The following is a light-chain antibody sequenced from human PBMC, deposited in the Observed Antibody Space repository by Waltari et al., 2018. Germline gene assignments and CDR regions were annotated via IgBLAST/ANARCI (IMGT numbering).Light chain of an antibody. J-gene: IGLJ2*01. Sequence: QSALTQPASVSEPPGQSITIACTGTRSDVGGFNYVTWSQQHPGKAPKLMISEVNIRPSGVSNRFYGSKSGNAASLTISGLQAEDEADYYCSSYTSSRTLVFGGGTKLTVL. CDR3: SSYTSSRTLV. CDR2: EVN. CDR1: RSDVGGFNY. V-gene: IGLV2-14*01.